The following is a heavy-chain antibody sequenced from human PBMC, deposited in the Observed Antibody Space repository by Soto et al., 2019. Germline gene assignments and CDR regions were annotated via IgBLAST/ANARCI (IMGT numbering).Heavy chain of an antibody. Sequence: GGSLRLSCAASGFTFSSYWMSWVRQAPGKGLEWVANIKQDGSEKYYVDSVKGRFTISRDNAKNSLYLQMNSLRAEDTAVYYCARGGWNCDWERRYYYYYGMDVWGQGTTVTVSS. J-gene: IGHJ6*02. D-gene: IGHD1-7*01. CDR3: ARGGWNCDWERRYYYYYGMDV. CDR1: GFTFSSYW. CDR2: IKQDGSEK. V-gene: IGHV3-7*03.